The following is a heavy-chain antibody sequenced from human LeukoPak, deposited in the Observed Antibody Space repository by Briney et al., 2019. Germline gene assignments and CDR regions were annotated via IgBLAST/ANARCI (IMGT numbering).Heavy chain of an antibody. V-gene: IGHV4-34*01. CDR1: GGSFSGYY. D-gene: IGHD6-13*01. Sequence: SETLSLTCAVYGGSFSGYYWSWIRQPPGEGLEWIGEINHSGSTNYNPSLKSRVTISVDTSKNQFSLKLSSVTAADTAVYYCARGGFIAAAGFPNWFDPWGQGTLVTVSS. J-gene: IGHJ5*02. CDR2: INHSGST. CDR3: ARGGFIAAAGFPNWFDP.